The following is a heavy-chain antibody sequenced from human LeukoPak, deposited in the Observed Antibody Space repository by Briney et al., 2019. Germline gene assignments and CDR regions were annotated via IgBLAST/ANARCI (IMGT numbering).Heavy chain of an antibody. CDR2: ISGSGGST. Sequence: PGGSLRLSCAASGFTFSSYSMNWVRQAPGKGLEWVSAISGSGGSTYYADSVKGRFTISRDNSKNTLYLQMNSLRAEDTAVYYCAKDQRIVGALYYYYYGMDFWGQGTTVTVSS. D-gene: IGHD1-26*01. V-gene: IGHV3-23*01. CDR3: AKDQRIVGALYYYYYGMDF. CDR1: GFTFSSYS. J-gene: IGHJ6*02.